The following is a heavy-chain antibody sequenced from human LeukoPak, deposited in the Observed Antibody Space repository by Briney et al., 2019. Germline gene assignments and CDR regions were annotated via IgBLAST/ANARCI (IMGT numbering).Heavy chain of an antibody. Sequence: GGSLRLSCAASGFTFSSYSMNWVRQAPGKGLGWVSSISSSSSYIYYADSVKGRFTISRDNAKNSLYLQMNSLRAEDTAVYYCASYYDILTGPNDAFDIWGQGTMVTVSS. CDR2: ISSSSSYI. D-gene: IGHD3-9*01. J-gene: IGHJ3*02. CDR3: ASYYDILTGPNDAFDI. CDR1: GFTFSSYS. V-gene: IGHV3-21*01.